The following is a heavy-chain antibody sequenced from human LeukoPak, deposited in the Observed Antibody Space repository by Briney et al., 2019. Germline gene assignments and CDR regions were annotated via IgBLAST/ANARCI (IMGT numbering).Heavy chain of an antibody. CDR1: GYTFTNYG. CDR2: ISAYNGNT. CDR3: ARGLGCSGGSCYFDY. Sequence: ASVKVSCKASGYTFTNYGISWGRQAPGQGLEGMGWISAYNGNTNYAQKVQGRVTMTTDTSTSTAYMELRSLGSDDTAVYYCARGLGCSGGSCYFDYWGQGTLVTVSS. V-gene: IGHV1-18*01. D-gene: IGHD2-15*01. J-gene: IGHJ4*02.